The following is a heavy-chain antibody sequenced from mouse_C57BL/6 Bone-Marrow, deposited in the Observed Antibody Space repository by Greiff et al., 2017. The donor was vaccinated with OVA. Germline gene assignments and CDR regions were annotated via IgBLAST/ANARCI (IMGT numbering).Heavy chain of an antibody. CDR2: IYPGGGCT. CDR1: GYTFTNYW. V-gene: IGHV1-63*01. J-gene: IGHJ3*01. Sequence: QVQLQQSGADLVRPGTSVKLSCTASGYTFTNYWIAWAKQRPGHGLEWIGDIYPGGGCTNYHETFKSKATLTADKSSSTAYLQISSLTSEYSAIYDCARRGYGGCCFAYWGQGTLVTVSA. D-gene: IGHD1-1*02. CDR3: ARRGYGGCCFAY.